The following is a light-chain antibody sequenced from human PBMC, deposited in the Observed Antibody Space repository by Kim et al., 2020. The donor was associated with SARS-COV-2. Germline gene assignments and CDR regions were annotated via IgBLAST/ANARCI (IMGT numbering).Light chain of an antibody. CDR2: GKN. V-gene: IGLV3-19*01. J-gene: IGLJ1*01. CDR1: SLRRFY. Sequence: SSELTQDPAVSVALGQTVRITCQGDSLRRFYASWYQLKPGQAPVFVLYGKNNRPSGIPDRFSGSSSGNTASMTITGAQAEDEADYYCNSRDSSGNFYVFG. CDR3: NSRDSSGNFYV.